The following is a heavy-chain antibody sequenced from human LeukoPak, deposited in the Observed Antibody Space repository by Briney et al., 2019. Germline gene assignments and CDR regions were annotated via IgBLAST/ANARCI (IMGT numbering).Heavy chain of an antibody. Sequence: PGGSLRLSCAASGFTFDDYAMHWVRQAPGKGLEWVSGISWNSGSIGYADSVKGRFTISRDNAKNSLYLQMNSLRAEDTALYYCALSRTRTGYGTVPIDYWDKGPLFTVSP. V-gene: IGHV3-9*01. CDR3: ALSRTRTGYGTVPIDY. CDR2: ISWNSGSI. CDR1: GFTFDDYA. J-gene: IGHJ4*02. D-gene: IGHD3-10*01.